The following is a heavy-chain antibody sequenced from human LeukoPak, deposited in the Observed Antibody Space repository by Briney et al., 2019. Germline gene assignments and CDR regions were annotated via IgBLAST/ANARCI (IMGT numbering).Heavy chain of an antibody. V-gene: IGHV1-69*05. D-gene: IGHD3-22*01. CDR2: IIPIFGTA. J-gene: IGHJ6*03. CDR3: TRGPSMILYYYYMDV. Sequence: SVKVSCKASGGTFSSYAISWVRQAPGQGLGWMGGIIPIFGTANYAQKFQGRVTITTDESTSTAYMELSSLRSEDTAVYYCTRGPSMILYYYYMDVWGKGTTVTVSS. CDR1: GGTFSSYA.